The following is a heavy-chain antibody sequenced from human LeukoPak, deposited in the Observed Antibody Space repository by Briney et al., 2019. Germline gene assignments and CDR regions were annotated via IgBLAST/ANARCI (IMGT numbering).Heavy chain of an antibody. D-gene: IGHD4-23*01. V-gene: IGHV4-39*07. CDR1: GGSISSSSYF. J-gene: IGHJ4*02. CDR2: IYYSGST. Sequence: SETLSLTCTVSGGSISSSSYFWGWIRQPPGKGLEWIGSIYYSGSTYYNPSLKSRVTISVDTSKNQFSLKLSSVTAEDTAVYYCARFRGPDYGGECWGQGTLVTVSS. CDR3: ARFRGPDYGGEC.